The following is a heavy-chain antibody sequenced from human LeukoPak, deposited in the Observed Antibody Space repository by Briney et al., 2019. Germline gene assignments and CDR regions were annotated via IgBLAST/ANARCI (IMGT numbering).Heavy chain of an antibody. J-gene: IGHJ4*02. V-gene: IGHV3-30-3*01. CDR3: ARESGDFWSGYYLDY. CDR1: GFTFSSYA. Sequence: GGSLRLSCEASGFTFSSYAMHWVRQAPGEGLEWVAVISYDGSNKYYADSVKGRFTISRDNAKNTLYLQMNSLRAEDTAVYYCARESGDFWSGYYLDYWGQGTLVTVSS. CDR2: ISYDGSNK. D-gene: IGHD3-3*01.